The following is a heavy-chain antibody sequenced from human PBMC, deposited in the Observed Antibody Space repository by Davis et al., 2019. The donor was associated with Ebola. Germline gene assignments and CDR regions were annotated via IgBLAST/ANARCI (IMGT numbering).Heavy chain of an antibody. CDR2: IYHSGTT. CDR1: GYSISSGLS. Sequence: MPSETLSLTCTVSGYSISSGLSWGWIRQPPGTGLAWMGSIYHSGTTNYKPSLKSRVTISLDTSKNQFSLKLTSVTAADTAVYYCARDFVYWGQGTLVTVSS. CDR3: ARDFVY. J-gene: IGHJ4*02. V-gene: IGHV4-38-2*02.